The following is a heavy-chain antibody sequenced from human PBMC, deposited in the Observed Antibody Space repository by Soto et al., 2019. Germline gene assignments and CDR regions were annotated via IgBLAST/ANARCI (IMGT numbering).Heavy chain of an antibody. J-gene: IGHJ5*02. V-gene: IGHV1-2*04. D-gene: IGHD6-6*01. CDR2: INPNSGGT. Sequence: RASVKVSCKASGYTFTGYYMHWVRQAPGQGLEWMGWINPNSGGTNYAQKFQGWVTMTRDTSISTAYMELSRLRSDDTVVYYCARDFGYSSSSSWFDPWGQGTLVTVSS. CDR3: ARDFGYSSSSSWFDP. CDR1: GYTFTGYY.